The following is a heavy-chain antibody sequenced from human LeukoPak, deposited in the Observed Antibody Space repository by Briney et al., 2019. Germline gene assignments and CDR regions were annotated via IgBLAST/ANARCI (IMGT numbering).Heavy chain of an antibody. CDR1: GFIFSSYA. Sequence: GGSLRLSCAASGFIFSSYAMHWVRQAPGKGPEWVADISYDGRNKYYAESVKGRFTISRDNYKKTLYLQMNSLRPEDTGVYYCARDLQKDSVDNGWPDFWGQGTLVTVSS. V-gene: IGHV3-30*04. CDR2: ISYDGRNK. D-gene: IGHD6-19*01. CDR3: ARDLQKDSVDNGWPDF. J-gene: IGHJ4*02.